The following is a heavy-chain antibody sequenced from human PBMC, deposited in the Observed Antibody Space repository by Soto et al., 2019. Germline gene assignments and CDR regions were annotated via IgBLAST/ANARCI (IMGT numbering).Heavy chain of an antibody. CDR2: ISRSSRYK. D-gene: IGHD2-15*01. CDR1: GFTFSIYS. CDR3: ARDCSGGSCGPY. V-gene: IGHV3-21*01. Sequence: GGCLRLSFAASGFTFSIYSMDWLRQGPGKGLESVSSISRSSRYKYYAASVNGPFTISTDNAKNPLYLQMTSLRAEDTAVYYCARDCSGGSCGPYWGQGTLVTVSS. J-gene: IGHJ4*02.